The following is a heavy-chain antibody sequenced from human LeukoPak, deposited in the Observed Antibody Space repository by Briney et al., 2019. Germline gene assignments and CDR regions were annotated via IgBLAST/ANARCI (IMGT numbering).Heavy chain of an antibody. CDR1: GGSISSYY. J-gene: IGHJ6*03. CDR3: AGTVTTHYYFYYMHV. V-gene: IGHV4-4*07. D-gene: IGHD4-17*01. CDR2: IYTSGST. Sequence: PSETLSLTCTVSGGSISSYYWSWIRQPAGKGLEWIGRIYTSGSTNYNPSLKSRVTMSVDTSKNQFSLKLSSVTAADTAVYYCAGTVTTHYYFYYMHVWGKGTTVTVSS.